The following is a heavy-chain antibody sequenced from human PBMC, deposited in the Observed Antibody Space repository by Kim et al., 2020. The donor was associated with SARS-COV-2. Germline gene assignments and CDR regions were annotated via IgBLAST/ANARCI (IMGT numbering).Heavy chain of an antibody. CDR3: TTDTRHYDFWSGYFFDY. Sequence: GGSLRLSCAASGFTFSNAWMSWVRQAPGKGLEWVGRIKSKTDGGTTDYAAPVKGRFTISRDDSKNTLYLQMNSLKTEDTAVYYCTTDTRHYDFWSGYFFDYWGQGTLVTVSS. V-gene: IGHV3-15*01. D-gene: IGHD3-3*01. J-gene: IGHJ4*02. CDR1: GFTFSNAW. CDR2: IKSKTDGGTT.